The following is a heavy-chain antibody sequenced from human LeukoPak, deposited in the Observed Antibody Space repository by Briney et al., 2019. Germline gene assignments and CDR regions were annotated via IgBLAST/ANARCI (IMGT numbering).Heavy chain of an antibody. CDR2: ISGSGGST. CDR3: AKDPGCTNGVCYTDLGSSGFDY. J-gene: IGHJ4*02. D-gene: IGHD2-8*01. CDR1: GFTFSSYA. Sequence: GGSLRLSCAASGFTFSSYAMSWVRQAPGKGLEWVSAISGSGGSTYYADSVKGRFTISRDNSKNTLYLQMNSLRAEDTAVYYCAKDPGCTNGVCYTDLGSSGFDYWGQGTLVTVSS. V-gene: IGHV3-23*01.